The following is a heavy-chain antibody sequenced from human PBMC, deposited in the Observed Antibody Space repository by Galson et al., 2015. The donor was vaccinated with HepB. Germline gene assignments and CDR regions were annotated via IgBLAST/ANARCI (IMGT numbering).Heavy chain of an antibody. CDR1: GFTFSSYW. J-gene: IGHJ4*02. CDR2: INSDGSST. D-gene: IGHD1-26*01. Sequence: SLRLSCAASGFTFSSYWMHWVRQAPGKGLVWVSRINSDGSSTSYADSVKGRFTISRDNAKNTLYLQMNSLRAEDTAVYYCARGRPGWELYITGWGQGTLVTVSS. CDR3: ARGRPGWELYITG. V-gene: IGHV3-74*01.